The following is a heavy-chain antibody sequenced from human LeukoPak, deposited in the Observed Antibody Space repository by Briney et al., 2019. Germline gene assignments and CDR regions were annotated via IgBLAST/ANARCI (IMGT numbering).Heavy chain of an antibody. CDR2: ISGSGSST. J-gene: IGHJ4*02. D-gene: IGHD5-18*01. V-gene: IGHV3-23*01. Sequence: PGWSLRLSCAASGFTFSSYEMNWVRQAPGKGLEWVSAISGSGSSTYYADSVKGRFTISRDNSKNTLYLHMNSLRAEDTAVYYCAKDRSVGGYSYGDINYWGQGTLVTVSS. CDR1: GFTFSSYE. CDR3: AKDRSVGGYSYGDINY.